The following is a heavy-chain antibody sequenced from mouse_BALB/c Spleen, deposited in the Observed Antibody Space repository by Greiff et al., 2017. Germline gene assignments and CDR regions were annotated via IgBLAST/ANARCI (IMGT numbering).Heavy chain of an antibody. CDR1: GYTFTDYA. V-gene: IGHV1S137*01. CDR3: ARNGDGSLDY. J-gene: IGHJ2*01. Sequence: VQLQQSGAELVRPGVSVKISCKGSGYTFTDYAMHWVKQSHAKSLEWIGVISTYYGDASYNQKFKGKATMTVDKSSSTAYMELARLTSEDSAIYYCARNGDGSLDYWGQGTTLTVSS. D-gene: IGHD1-1*01. CDR2: ISTYYGDA.